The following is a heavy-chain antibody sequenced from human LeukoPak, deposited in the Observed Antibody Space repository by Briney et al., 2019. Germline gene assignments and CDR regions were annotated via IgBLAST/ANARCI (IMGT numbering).Heavy chain of an antibody. CDR3: ARDFRPLIRYYYYGMDV. CDR2: ISYDGSNK. J-gene: IGHJ6*02. Sequence: PGGSLRLSCAASGFTFSSYAMHWVRQAPGKGLEWVAVISYDGSNKCYADSVKGRFTISRDNSKNTLYLQMNSLRAEDTAVYYCARDFRPLIRYYYYGMDVWGQGTTVTVSS. V-gene: IGHV3-30*04. CDR1: GFTFSSYA.